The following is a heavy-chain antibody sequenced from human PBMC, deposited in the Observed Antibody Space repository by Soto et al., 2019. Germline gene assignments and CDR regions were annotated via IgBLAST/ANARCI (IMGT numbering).Heavy chain of an antibody. D-gene: IGHD2-15*01. Sequence: SETLALTCAVYGGSFSGYYWSWIRQPPGKGLEWIGEINHSGSTNYNPSLKSRATISVDTSKNQFSLKLSSVTAADTAVYYCARGRPGYCSGGSCSAAEYFQHWGQGTLVTVSS. CDR2: INHSGST. CDR1: GGSFSGYY. V-gene: IGHV4-34*01. CDR3: ARGRPGYCSGGSCSAAEYFQH. J-gene: IGHJ1*01.